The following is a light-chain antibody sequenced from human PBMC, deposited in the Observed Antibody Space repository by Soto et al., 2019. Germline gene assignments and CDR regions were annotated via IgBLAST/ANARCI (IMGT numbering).Light chain of an antibody. CDR2: EVN. CDR3: SSYAGTNTLI. V-gene: IGLV2-8*01. Sequence: QSALTQPPSASGSPGQSVTISCTGTSNDVGGYNYVSWYQQHPGKAPKLMIYEVNKRPSGVPDRFSGSKSGNTASLTVSGLQAEDEADYSCSSYAGTNTLILGGGTKVTVL. J-gene: IGLJ2*01. CDR1: SNDVGGYNY.